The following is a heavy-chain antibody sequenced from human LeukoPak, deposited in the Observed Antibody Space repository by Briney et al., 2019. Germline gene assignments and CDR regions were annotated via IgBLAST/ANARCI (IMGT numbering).Heavy chain of an antibody. CDR3: ARDQSQPYYYDSSGYWNWFDP. Sequence: SVKVSCKASGGTFSSYAISWVRQAPGQGLEWMGGLIPIFGTANYAQKFQGRVTITTDESTSTAYMELSSLRSEDTAVYYCARDQSQPYYYDSSGYWNWFDPWGQGTLVTVSS. CDR2: LIPIFGTA. V-gene: IGHV1-69*05. J-gene: IGHJ5*02. CDR1: GGTFSSYA. D-gene: IGHD3-22*01.